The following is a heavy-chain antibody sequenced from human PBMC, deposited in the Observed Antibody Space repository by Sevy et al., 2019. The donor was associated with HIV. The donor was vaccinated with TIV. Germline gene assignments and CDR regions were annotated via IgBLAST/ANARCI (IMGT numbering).Heavy chain of an antibody. D-gene: IGHD4-17*01. Sequence: GGSLRLSCVGSGFIFDDYGMYWVRQAPGKGLEWVALISHDGGKKYYADSVKGRFTISRDNFKNTLYLQMNTLRRDDTAGYFCTKDPPVYGDFPYGMDVWGQGTTVTVSS. V-gene: IGHV3-30*18. CDR3: TKDPPVYGDFPYGMDV. CDR1: GFIFDDYG. J-gene: IGHJ6*02. CDR2: ISHDGGKK.